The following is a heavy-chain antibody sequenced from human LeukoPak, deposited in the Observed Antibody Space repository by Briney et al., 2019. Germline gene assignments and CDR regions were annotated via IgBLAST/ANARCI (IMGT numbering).Heavy chain of an antibody. J-gene: IGHJ4*02. CDR2: IYSGGST. V-gene: IGHV3-53*01. CDR3: AREYSSLGTYYFDY. Sequence: PGGSLRLSCAASGFTVSSNYMSWVRQAPGKGLEWVSVIYSGGSTYYADSVKGRFTISRDNSKNTLYLQMNSLRAEDTAVYYCAREYSSLGTYYFDYWGQGTLVTVSS. CDR1: GFTVSSNY. D-gene: IGHD6-6*01.